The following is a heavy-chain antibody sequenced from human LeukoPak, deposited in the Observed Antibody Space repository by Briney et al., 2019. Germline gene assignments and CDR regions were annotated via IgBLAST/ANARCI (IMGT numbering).Heavy chain of an antibody. CDR3: ARGAAQYDSSGYQSSPFDY. CDR2: IIPVFDIT. D-gene: IGHD3-22*01. Sequence: SVKVSCKASGGTFSSYGISWVRQAPGQGLDWMGRIIPVFDITNYAQNFQGRVTITADKSTSTAYMELSSLRSEDTAVYYCARGAAQYDSSGYQSSPFDYWGQGTLVTVSS. J-gene: IGHJ4*02. V-gene: IGHV1-69*04. CDR1: GGTFSSYG.